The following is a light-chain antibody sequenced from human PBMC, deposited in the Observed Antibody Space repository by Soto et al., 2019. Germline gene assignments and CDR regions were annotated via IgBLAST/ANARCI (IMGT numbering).Light chain of an antibody. CDR1: QSIGDW. V-gene: IGKV1-5*03. CDR2: KAS. Sequence: DIQMTQSPSTLSASVGDRVSITCRASQSIGDWLAWYQQKPGKAPKLLIYKASNLQSGGPSRFSGSGSGTDFTLTISSLQPDDFATYYCQHYDSYSPTWTFGQGTKVDIK. J-gene: IGKJ1*01. CDR3: QHYDSYSPTWT.